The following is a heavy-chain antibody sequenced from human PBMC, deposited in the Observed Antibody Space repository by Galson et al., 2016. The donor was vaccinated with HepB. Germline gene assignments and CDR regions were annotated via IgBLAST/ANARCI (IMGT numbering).Heavy chain of an antibody. D-gene: IGHD3-16*01. CDR2: INNDGSSK. CDR1: GFSLNNYG. V-gene: IGHV3-74*01. CDR3: VRARGRRWFDH. J-gene: IGHJ5*02. Sequence: SLRLSCAASGFSLNNYGMHWVRQAPGKGPVWLSRINNDGSSKNEAASVKGRVTISRDNTNNTLYLHMDSLRGEDTAIYYCVRARGRRWFDHWGLGTLVTVSS.